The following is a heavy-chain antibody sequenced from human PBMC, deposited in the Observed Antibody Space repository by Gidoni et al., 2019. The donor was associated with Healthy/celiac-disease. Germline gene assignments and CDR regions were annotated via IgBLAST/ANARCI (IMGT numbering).Heavy chain of an antibody. CDR3: ASNSPSSSYQKYYYYYYGMDV. D-gene: IGHD6-13*01. CDR2: ISAYNGNT. J-gene: IGHJ6*02. CDR1: GYTFTSYG. Sequence: QVQLVQSGAEVKKPGASVKVSCKASGYTFTSYGISWVRQAPGQGLEWMGWISAYNGNTNYAQKLQGRVTMTTDTSTSTAYMELRSLRSDDTAVYYCASNSPSSSYQKYYYYYYGMDVWGQGTTVTVSS. V-gene: IGHV1-18*04.